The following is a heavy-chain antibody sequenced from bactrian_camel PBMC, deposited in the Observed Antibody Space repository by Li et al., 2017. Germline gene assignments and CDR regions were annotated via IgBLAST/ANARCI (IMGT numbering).Heavy chain of an antibody. CDR3: VATAAFGTAPQALRYWQKDFGA. CDR2: RYNGGGE. Sequence: HVQLVESGGGSVQAGGSLRISSAASQYTHCMGWFRQVPGQEREKVAIRYNGGGEYIAEYVKGRFTICKDNAKNTLYLQMNSLKPADTAVYRCVATAAFGTAPQALRYWQKDFGAWGQGTQVTVS. CDR1: QYTHC. J-gene: IGHJ6*01. D-gene: IGHD1*01. V-gene: IGHV3S55*01.